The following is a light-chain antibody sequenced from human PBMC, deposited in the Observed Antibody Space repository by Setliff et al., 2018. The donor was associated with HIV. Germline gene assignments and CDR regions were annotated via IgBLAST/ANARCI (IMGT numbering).Light chain of an antibody. CDR1: PGAFTSGHY. J-gene: IGLJ2*01. CDR3: FLDSDGVV. CDR2: HTS. Sequence: QPVVTQEPSLTVSPGGTVTLTCASSPGAFTSGHYPYWFQQKPGQAPRTLIYHTSNTYSWTPARFSGSLLGGKAALTLSGAQPGDEADYYCFLDSDGVVFGGGTKVTVL. V-gene: IGLV7-46*01.